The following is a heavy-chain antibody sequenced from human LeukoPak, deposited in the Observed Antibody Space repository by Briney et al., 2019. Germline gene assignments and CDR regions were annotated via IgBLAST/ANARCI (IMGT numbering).Heavy chain of an antibody. D-gene: IGHD6-13*01. Sequence: PSETLSLPCTVSGGSINSYYWSWIPQPPGKGLEWIGHMYYSGGTNYNPSLKSRVTISVDTSKNQFSLKLRSVTAADTAVYYCARGSIAAGEGSHWVDPWGQGSLVAVSS. CDR3: ARGSIAAGEGSHWVDP. CDR1: GGSINSYY. V-gene: IGHV4-59*01. CDR2: MYYSGGT. J-gene: IGHJ5*02.